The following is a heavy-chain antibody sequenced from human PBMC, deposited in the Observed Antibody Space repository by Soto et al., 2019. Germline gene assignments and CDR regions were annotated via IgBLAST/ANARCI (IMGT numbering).Heavy chain of an antibody. V-gene: IGHV4-59*01. Sequence: PSETLSLTCTVSGGSISSYYWNWIRQPPGKGLEWIGYIFYSGNTYYNPSLESRVTISIDTSKNQFSLKLNSVTARDTAVYYCSSGRGHSWGQGTLVTVSS. CDR3: SSGRGHS. CDR1: GGSISSYY. D-gene: IGHD3-10*01. CDR2: IFYSGNT. J-gene: IGHJ4*02.